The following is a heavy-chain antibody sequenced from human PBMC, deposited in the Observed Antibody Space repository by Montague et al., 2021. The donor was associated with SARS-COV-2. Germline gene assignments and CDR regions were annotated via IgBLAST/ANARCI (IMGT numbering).Heavy chain of an antibody. V-gene: IGHV4-34*01. J-gene: IGHJ3*02. CDR1: GGPFSGYY. D-gene: IGHD3-22*01. Sequence: SETLSLTCAVYGGPFSGYYWSWIRQPPGKGLEWIGEINHSGSINYNPSLKSRVTISVDTSKNQFSLKLSSVTAADTAVYYCARVPDYYDSSGYYFDAFDIWGQGTMVPVSS. CDR2: INHSGSI. CDR3: ARVPDYYDSSGYYFDAFDI.